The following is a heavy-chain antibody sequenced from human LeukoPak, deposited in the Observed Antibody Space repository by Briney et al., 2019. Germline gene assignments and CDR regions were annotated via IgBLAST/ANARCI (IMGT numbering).Heavy chain of an antibody. V-gene: IGHV4-59*12. J-gene: IGHJ4*02. CDR2: IYYSGST. D-gene: IGHD4-17*01. CDR1: GGSISSYY. CDR3: ARIPDYGDYGDY. Sequence: SETLSLTCTVSGGSISSYYWSWIRQPPGKGLEWIGYIYYSGSTNYNPSLKSRVTISVDTSKNQFSLKLSSVTAADTAVYYCARIPDYGDYGDYWGQGTLVTVSS.